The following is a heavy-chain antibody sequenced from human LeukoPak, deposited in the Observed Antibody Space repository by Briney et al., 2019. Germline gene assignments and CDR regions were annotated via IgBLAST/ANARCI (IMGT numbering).Heavy chain of an antibody. D-gene: IGHD6-13*01. Sequence: PSETLSLTCTVSGGSISSYYWSWIRQPPGKGLEWIGYIYYSGSTNYNPSLKSRVTISVDTSKNQFSLKLSSVTAADTAVYYCASQYSSSWGEIDYWGQGTLVTVSS. J-gene: IGHJ4*02. CDR2: IYYSGST. V-gene: IGHV4-59*08. CDR3: ASQYSSSWGEIDY. CDR1: GGSISSYY.